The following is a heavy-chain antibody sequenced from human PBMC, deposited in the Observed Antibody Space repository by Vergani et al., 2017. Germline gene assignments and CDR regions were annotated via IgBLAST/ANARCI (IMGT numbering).Heavy chain of an antibody. CDR3: ATGADYYYGMDV. Sequence: QVQLVQSGAEVKKPGASVKVSCKVSGYTLTELSMHWVRQAPGKRLGWMGGFDREDSETIYAKKFQGRVTMTEDTSTDTAYMELSSLRSEDTAVYYGATGADYYYGMDVWGQGTTVTVSS. CDR2: FDREDSET. J-gene: IGHJ6*02. V-gene: IGHV1-24*01. CDR1: GYTLTELS.